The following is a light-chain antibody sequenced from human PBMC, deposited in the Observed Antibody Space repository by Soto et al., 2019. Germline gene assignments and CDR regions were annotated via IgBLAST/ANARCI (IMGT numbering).Light chain of an antibody. Sequence: QTVVTQEPSLTVSPGGTVTLTCASSTGAVTSGHHPNWFQQKPGQAPRALIYSTSNKYSWTPARFSGSLLGGKAALTVSGVQPEDEAEYYCLLYYGGAYVFGTGTKLTVL. V-gene: IGLV7-43*01. CDR1: TGAVTSGHH. J-gene: IGLJ1*01. CDR2: STS. CDR3: LLYYGGAYV.